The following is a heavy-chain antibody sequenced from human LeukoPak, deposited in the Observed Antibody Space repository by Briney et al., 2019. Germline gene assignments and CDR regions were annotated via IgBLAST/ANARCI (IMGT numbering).Heavy chain of an antibody. CDR3: ATRTSRDCSGGSCYRNYWYFDL. D-gene: IGHD2-15*01. CDR1: SSSFSGYY. J-gene: IGHJ2*01. CDR2: INHDGST. Sequence: PSETPSLTCAVYSSSFSGYYWSWIRQLPGKGLEWIGEINHDGSTKYNPSLKSRGTISVDSSKKQFSLRLSSVTAADTALYYCATRTSRDCSGGSCYRNYWYFDLWGRGTLVTVSS. V-gene: IGHV4-34*01.